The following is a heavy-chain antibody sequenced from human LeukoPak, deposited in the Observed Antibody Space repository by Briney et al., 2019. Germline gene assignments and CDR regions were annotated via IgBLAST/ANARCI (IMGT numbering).Heavy chain of an antibody. D-gene: IGHD3-9*01. V-gene: IGHV3-48*02. Sequence: AGGSLRLSCAASGFPFSSYAMSWVRQAPGKGLEWVSYINHNGETIYYPDFVKGRFTISRDNAKNSLYLQMNSLRDEDTAVYYCARDNDWAFDYWGQGTLVTVSS. CDR1: GFPFSSYA. J-gene: IGHJ4*02. CDR2: INHNGETI. CDR3: ARDNDWAFDY.